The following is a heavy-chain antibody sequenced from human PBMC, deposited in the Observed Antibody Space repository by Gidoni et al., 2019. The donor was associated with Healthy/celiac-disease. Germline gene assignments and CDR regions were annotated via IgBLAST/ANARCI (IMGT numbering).Heavy chain of an antibody. Sequence: QVQLVQSGAEVKKPGSSVKVSCKASGGPFRSYTISWVRQAPGQGLEWMGRIIPILGIANDAQKFQGRVTITADKSTSTAYMELSSLRSEDTAVYYCARGGCSSTSCYSFYYYYYGMDVWGQGTTVTVSS. CDR1: GGPFRSYT. CDR3: ARGGCSSTSCYSFYYYYYGMDV. V-gene: IGHV1-69*02. J-gene: IGHJ6*02. D-gene: IGHD2-2*02. CDR2: IIPILGIA.